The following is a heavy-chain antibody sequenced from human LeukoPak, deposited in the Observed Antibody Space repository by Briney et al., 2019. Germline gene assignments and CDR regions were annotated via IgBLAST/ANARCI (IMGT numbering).Heavy chain of an antibody. CDR3: AKDLDSGSYYPRHFDY. V-gene: IGHV3-23*01. CDR2: ISAGGTST. J-gene: IGHJ4*02. CDR1: GFTFSSYA. D-gene: IGHD1-26*01. Sequence: GGSLRLSCAASGFTFSSYAMSWVRQTPGKGLEGVSGISAGGTSTYYADSVKGRFTISRDNSKNTLYLQMNSLRAEDTAVYYCAKDLDSGSYYPRHFDYWGQGTLVTVSS.